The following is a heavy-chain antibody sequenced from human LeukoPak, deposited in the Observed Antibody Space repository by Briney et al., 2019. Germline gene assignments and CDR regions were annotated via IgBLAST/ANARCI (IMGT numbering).Heavy chain of an antibody. CDR1: GGTFSSYA. J-gene: IGHJ5*02. D-gene: IGHD3-9*01. CDR3: ARDSPSYYDILTGYRNWFDP. CDR2: IIPIFGTA. Sequence: EASVKVSCKASGGTFSSYAISWVRQAPGQGLEWMGGIIPIFGTANYAQKFQGRVTITADESTSTAYMELSSLRSEDTAVYYCARDSPSYYDILTGYRNWFDPWGQGTLVTVSS. V-gene: IGHV1-69*13.